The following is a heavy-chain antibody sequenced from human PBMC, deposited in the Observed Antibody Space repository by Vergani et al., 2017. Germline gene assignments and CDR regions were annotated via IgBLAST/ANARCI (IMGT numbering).Heavy chain of an antibody. CDR1: GFTFSSYW. D-gene: IGHD6-13*01. V-gene: IGHV3-74*01. CDR2: INSEGSST. Sequence: EVQLVESGGGLVQPGGSLRLSCAASGFTFSSYWMHWVRQAPGKGRVWVSRINSEGSSTSYADSVKGRFTISRDNAKNTLYLQMNSLRAEDTAVYYCARVSSSSHIIDYWGQGTLVTVSS. CDR3: ARVSSSSHIIDY. J-gene: IGHJ4*02.